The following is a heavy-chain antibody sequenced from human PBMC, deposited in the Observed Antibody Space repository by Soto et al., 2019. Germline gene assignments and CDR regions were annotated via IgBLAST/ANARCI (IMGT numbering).Heavy chain of an antibody. D-gene: IGHD3-16*01. CDR3: ARDRAFTDYYGMDV. Sequence: GGSVRLSCTASGFTFSSYAMHWVRQAPGKGLEWVAVISYDGSNKYYADSVKGRFTISRDNSKNTLYLQMNSLRAEDTAVYYCARDRAFTDYYGMDVWGQGTTVTVSS. CDR1: GFTFSSYA. J-gene: IGHJ6*02. V-gene: IGHV3-30-3*01. CDR2: ISYDGSNK.